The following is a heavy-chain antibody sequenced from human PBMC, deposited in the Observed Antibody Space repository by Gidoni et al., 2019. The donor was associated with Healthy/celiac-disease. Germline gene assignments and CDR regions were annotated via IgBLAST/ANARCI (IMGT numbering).Heavy chain of an antibody. CDR2: ISGSGGST. J-gene: IGHJ3*02. CDR1: GFPFSSYA. D-gene: IGHD4-17*01. V-gene: IGHV3-23*01. Sequence: EVQLLESGGGLVQPGGSLRLSCAASGFPFSSYAMSWVRQAPGKGLEWVSAISGSGGSTYYADSVKGRFTISRDNSKNTLYLQMNSLRAEDTAVYYCAKVEFTVTTDPHDAFDIWGQGTMVTVSS. CDR3: AKVEFTVTTDPHDAFDI.